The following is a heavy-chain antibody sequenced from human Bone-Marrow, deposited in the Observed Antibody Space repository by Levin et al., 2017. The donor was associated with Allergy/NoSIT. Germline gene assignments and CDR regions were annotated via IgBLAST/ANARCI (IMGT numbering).Heavy chain of an antibody. J-gene: IGHJ6*02. V-gene: IGHV3-7*01. Sequence: GGSLRLSCAASGFTFSSSWMNWVRQAPGKGLEWVAHIKQDGSEKDYVDSVKGRFTVSRDNGKNSLYLQMNSLRAEDTAVYYCASSSWSYYYGMDVWGQGTTVTVSS. CDR1: GFTFSSSW. CDR2: IKQDGSEK. D-gene: IGHD2-2*01. CDR3: ASSSWSYYYGMDV.